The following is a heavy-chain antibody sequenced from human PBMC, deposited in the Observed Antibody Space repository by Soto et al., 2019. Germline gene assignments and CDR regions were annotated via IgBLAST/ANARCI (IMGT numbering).Heavy chain of an antibody. V-gene: IGHV4-31*03. D-gene: IGHD3-22*01. J-gene: IGHJ5*02. CDR1: GGSISSGGYY. Sequence: SETLSLTFTVSGGSISSGGYYWRWIRQHPGKGLEWIGYIYYSGSTYYNPSLKSRVTISVDTSKNQFSLKLSSVTAADTAVYYCAREVWYYDSSAHPAGVWFDPWGQGTLVTVSS. CDR3: AREVWYYDSSAHPAGVWFDP. CDR2: IYYSGST.